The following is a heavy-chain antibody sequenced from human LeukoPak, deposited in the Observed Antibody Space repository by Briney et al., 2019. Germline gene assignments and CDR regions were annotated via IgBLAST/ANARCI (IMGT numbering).Heavy chain of an antibody. CDR3: ARAMRSGYDY. V-gene: IGHV3-48*02. CDR2: ISSSSDAI. J-gene: IGHJ4*02. CDR1: GVAFRNYP. D-gene: IGHD5-12*01. Sequence: GGSLRLSCAASGVAFRNYPMNWVRQAPGKGLEWVSYISSSSDAIYYADSVKGRFTISRDNAKNSLYLEMNSLRDEDTAVYYCARAMRSGYDYWGQGTLVTVSS.